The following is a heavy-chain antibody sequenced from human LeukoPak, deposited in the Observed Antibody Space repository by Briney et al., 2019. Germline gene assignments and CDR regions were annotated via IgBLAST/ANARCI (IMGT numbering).Heavy chain of an antibody. Sequence: SETLSLTCTVSGGSISSYYWSWIRQPPGKGLEWIGYIYYRGSANYNPSLKSRVTISVDTSKNQFSLKLSSVTAADTAVYYCARAGTIFGVVNNWFDPWGQGTLVTVSS. CDR3: ARAGTIFGVVNNWFDP. D-gene: IGHD3-3*01. CDR1: GGSISSYY. CDR2: IYYRGSA. V-gene: IGHV4-59*01. J-gene: IGHJ5*02.